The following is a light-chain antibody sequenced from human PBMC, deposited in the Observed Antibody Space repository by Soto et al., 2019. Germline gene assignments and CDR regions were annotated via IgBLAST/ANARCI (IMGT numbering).Light chain of an antibody. V-gene: IGKV1-39*01. J-gene: IGKJ5*01. CDR3: QQSFSTPT. CDR2: SAS. Sequence: IEMTQNPSSLSTSVGDRVPITCRASQRINIYLNWYRQKPGKAPELLIYSASNLQSGVPSRFSGSGSGTDFTLTISSLQPEDFATYYCQQSFSTPTFGQGTRLEIK. CDR1: QRINIY.